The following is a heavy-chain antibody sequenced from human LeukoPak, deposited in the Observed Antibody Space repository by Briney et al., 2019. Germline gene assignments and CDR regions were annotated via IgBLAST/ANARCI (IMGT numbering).Heavy chain of an antibody. D-gene: IGHD3/OR15-3a*01. CDR1: GFTFSDYY. CDR2: ISSSSTI. V-gene: IGHV3-69-1*01. J-gene: IGHJ4*02. CDR3: AREERLRWTGY. Sequence: GGSLRLSCAASGFTFSDYYMNWVPQAPGKGLEWVSSISSSSTIYYADSVKGRFTISRDNAKNSLYLQMNSLRAEDTAVYYCAREERLRWTGYWGQGTLVTVSS.